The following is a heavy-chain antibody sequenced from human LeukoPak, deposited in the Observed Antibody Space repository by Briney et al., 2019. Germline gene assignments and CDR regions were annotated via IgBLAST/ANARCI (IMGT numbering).Heavy chain of an antibody. CDR3: ARPYPELRYFGSGSLGAFDI. CDR1: GYSFTSYW. J-gene: IGHJ3*02. D-gene: IGHD3-9*01. V-gene: IGHV5-51*01. Sequence: GESLKISCKGSGYSFTSYWIGWVRQMPGKGLEWMGIIYPGDSDTRYSPSFQGQVTISADKSISTAYLQWSSLKASDTAMYYCARPYPELRYFGSGSLGAFDIWGQGTMVTVSS. CDR2: IYPGDSDT.